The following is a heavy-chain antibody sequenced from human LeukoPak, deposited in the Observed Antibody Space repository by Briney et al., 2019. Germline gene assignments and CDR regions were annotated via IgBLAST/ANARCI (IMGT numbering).Heavy chain of an antibody. D-gene: IGHD2-2*02. CDR2: IVVGSGNT. Sequence: SVKVSCKASGFTFTSSAMQWVRQARGQRLEWIGWIVVGSGNTNYAQKFQERVTITRDMSTSTAYMELSSLRSEDTAVYYCAAVPRAKVVSAAISYYYMDVWGKGTTVTVSS. J-gene: IGHJ6*03. CDR3: AAVPRAKVVSAAISYYYMDV. CDR1: GFTFTSSA. V-gene: IGHV1-58*02.